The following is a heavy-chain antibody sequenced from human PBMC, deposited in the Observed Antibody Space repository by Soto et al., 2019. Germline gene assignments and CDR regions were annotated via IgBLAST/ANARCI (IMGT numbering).Heavy chain of an antibody. J-gene: IGHJ4*01. Sequence: EVQLVETGGDLIQPGGSLKLSCSVSGLTVSRSLLSWVRQAPGKGLEWISVIYSGGATYYAASVKGRFSISRDTSENRLYLQMRPLRADDTAVYYCASRAPYCSTTTCFDHWGQGALVTVSS. CDR1: GLTVSRSL. CDR2: IYSGGAT. CDR3: ASRAPYCSTTTCFDH. V-gene: IGHV3-53*02. D-gene: IGHD2-2*01.